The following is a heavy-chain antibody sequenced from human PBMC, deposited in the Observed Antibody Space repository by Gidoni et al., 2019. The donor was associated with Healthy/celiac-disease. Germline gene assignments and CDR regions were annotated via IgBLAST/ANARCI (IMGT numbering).Heavy chain of an antibody. CDR3: ASQRGSVVTTRMDY. D-gene: IGHD1-1*01. V-gene: IGHV4-61*01. Sequence: QVQLQDSCPGLVKPSETLSLPFTVSVVSVSSGSYYWSWIRQPPGKGLEWIGYIYYSGCTNYNPALKSRVTISVDTSKNQFSLKLSSVTAADTAVYYCASQRGSVVTTRMDYWGQGTLVTVSS. CDR1: VVSVSSGSYY. CDR2: IYYSGCT. J-gene: IGHJ4*02.